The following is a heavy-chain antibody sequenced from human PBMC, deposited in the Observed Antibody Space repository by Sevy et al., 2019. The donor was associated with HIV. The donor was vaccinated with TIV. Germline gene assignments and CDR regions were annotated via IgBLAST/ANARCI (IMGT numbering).Heavy chain of an antibody. V-gene: IGHV3-33*01. D-gene: IGHD2-2*01. J-gene: IGHJ6*02. CDR2: IWYDGSNK. Sequence: GGSLRLSCAASGFTFSSYGMHWVRQAPGKGLEWVAVIWYDGSNKYYADSVNGRFTISRDNSKNTLYLQMNSLRAEDTAVYYCARPHRTYCSSTGCRYDYDGMDVWGQGTTVTVSS. CDR1: GFTFSSYG. CDR3: ARPHRTYCSSTGCRYDYDGMDV.